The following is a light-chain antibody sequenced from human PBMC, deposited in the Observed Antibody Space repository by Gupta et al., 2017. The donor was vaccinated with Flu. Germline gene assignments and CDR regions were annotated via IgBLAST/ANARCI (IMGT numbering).Light chain of an antibody. CDR1: SSTFVSNY. CDR2: SNN. CDR3: AAWDDSMSGFV. V-gene: IGLV1-47*02. J-gene: IGLJ2*01. Sequence: RVTSCWSGNSSTFVSNYLNGYHQFTGTAPKVFIYSNNQRRSGVPDRFSGSKSGTSASLTITGLRSEDEADYYWAAWDDSMSGFVFGGGTKLTVL.